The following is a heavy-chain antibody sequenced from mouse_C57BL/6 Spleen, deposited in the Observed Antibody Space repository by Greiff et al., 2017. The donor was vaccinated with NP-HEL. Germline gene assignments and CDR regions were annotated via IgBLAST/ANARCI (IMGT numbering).Heavy chain of an antibody. D-gene: IGHD3-2*02. CDR3: ARKGDSSGSPFAY. J-gene: IGHJ3*01. CDR1: GFSLTSYG. V-gene: IGHV2-2*01. CDR2: IWIGGST. Sequence: VKLVESGPGLVQPSQSLSITCTVSGFSLTSYGVHWVRQSPGQGLEWLGVIWIGGSTDYNAAFISRLSISKDNSKSQVFFKMNSLQADDTAIYYCARKGDSSGSPFAYWGQGTLVTVSA.